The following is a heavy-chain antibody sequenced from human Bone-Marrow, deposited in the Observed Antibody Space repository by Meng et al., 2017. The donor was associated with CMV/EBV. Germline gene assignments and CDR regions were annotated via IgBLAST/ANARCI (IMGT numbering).Heavy chain of an antibody. CDR2: INPNSGGT. D-gene: IGHD1-26*01. J-gene: IGHJ4*02. V-gene: IGHV1-2*02. CDR3: ARSHSSGTYSLVDY. Sequence: ASVKVSGKASGYTFTDYYMHWVRQAPGQGLEWMGWINPNSGGTIYAQKFQGRVTMTRDTSISTASMELSRLRSDDTAVYYCARSHSSGTYSLVDYWGQGTLVTVYS. CDR1: GYTFTDYY.